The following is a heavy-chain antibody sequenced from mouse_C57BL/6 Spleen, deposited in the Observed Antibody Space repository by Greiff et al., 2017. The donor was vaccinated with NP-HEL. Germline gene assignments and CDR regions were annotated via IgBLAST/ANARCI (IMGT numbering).Heavy chain of an antibody. CDR1: GFTFSSYA. Sequence: DVMLLESGGGLVKPGGSQKLSCAASGFTFSSYAMSWVRQTPEKRLEWVATISDGGSYTYYPDNVKGRFTISRDNAKNNLYLQMSHLKSEDTAMYYCARDGGYYGNSYWYFDVWGTGTTVTVSS. D-gene: IGHD2-1*01. V-gene: IGHV5-4*01. CDR2: ISDGGSYT. CDR3: ARDGGYYGNSYWYFDV. J-gene: IGHJ1*03.